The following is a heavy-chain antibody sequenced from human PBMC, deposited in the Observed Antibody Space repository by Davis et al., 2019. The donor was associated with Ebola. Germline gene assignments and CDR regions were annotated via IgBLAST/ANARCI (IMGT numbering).Heavy chain of an antibody. CDR2: IIPIFGTA. Sequence: AASVKVSCKASGGTFSSYAISWVRQAPGQGLEWMGGIIPIFGTANYAQKFQGRVTITADESTSTAYMELSSLRSEDTAVYYCARDQGPAAMWPFYYYYGMDVWGQGTTVTVSS. V-gene: IGHV1-69*13. CDR1: GGTFSSYA. CDR3: ARDQGPAAMWPFYYYYGMDV. J-gene: IGHJ6*02. D-gene: IGHD2-2*01.